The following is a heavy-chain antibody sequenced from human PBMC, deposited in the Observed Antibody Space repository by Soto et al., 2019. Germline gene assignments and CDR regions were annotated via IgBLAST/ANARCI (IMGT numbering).Heavy chain of an antibody. CDR2: IYYSGST. CDR1: GGSISSSSYY. J-gene: IGHJ3*02. D-gene: IGHD6-13*01. V-gene: IGHV4-39*01. CDR3: ARTTSLWYADSAAFDI. Sequence: QLQLQESGPGLVKPSETLSLTCTVSGGSISSSSYYWGWIRQPPGKGLEWIGSIYYSGSTYYNPSLKSRVTISVDTSKNQFSLKLSSVTAADTAVYYCARTTSLWYADSAAFDIWGQGTMVTVSS.